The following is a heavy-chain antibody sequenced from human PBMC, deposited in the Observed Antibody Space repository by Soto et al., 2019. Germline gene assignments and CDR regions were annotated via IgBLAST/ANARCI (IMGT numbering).Heavy chain of an antibody. V-gene: IGHV3-48*02. CDR2: ISSTSTTI. CDR1: GFSFSTYS. D-gene: IGHD3-10*01. CDR3: ARNYYGAGSTFDS. Sequence: GGSLRLSCAASGFSFSTYSMNWVRQAPGKGLEWVSYISSTSTTIHYADSVKGRFTISRDNAKNSLYLQMNSLRDEDTAVYYCARNYYGAGSTFDSWGQGTLVTVSS. J-gene: IGHJ4*02.